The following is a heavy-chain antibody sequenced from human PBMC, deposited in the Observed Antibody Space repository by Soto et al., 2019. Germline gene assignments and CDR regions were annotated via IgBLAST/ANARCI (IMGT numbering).Heavy chain of an antibody. V-gene: IGHV3-30-3*01. D-gene: IGHD6-13*01. J-gene: IGHJ6*02. CDR2: ISYDGSNK. Sequence: GGSLRLSCAASGFTFSSYAMHWVRQAPGKGLEWVAVISYDGSNKYYADSVKGRFTISRDNSKNTLYLQMNSLRAEDTAVYYCARDFGYSSSWYGWYYYGMDVWGQGTTVTVSS. CDR3: ARDFGYSSSWYGWYYYGMDV. CDR1: GFTFSSYA.